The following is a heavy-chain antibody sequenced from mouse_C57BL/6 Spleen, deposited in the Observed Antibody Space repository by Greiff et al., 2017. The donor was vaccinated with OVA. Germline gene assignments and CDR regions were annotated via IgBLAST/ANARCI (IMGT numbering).Heavy chain of an antibody. J-gene: IGHJ4*01. CDR3: ARYYYGSPYYYAMDY. CDR1: GYTFTSYW. CDR2: IHPNSGST. Sequence: VQLQQPGAELVKPGASVKLSCKASGYTFTSYWMHWVKQRPGQGLEWIGMIHPNSGSTNYNEKFKSKATLTVDKSSSTAYMQLSSLTSEDSAVYYCARYYYGSPYYYAMDYWGQGTSVTVSS. D-gene: IGHD1-1*01. V-gene: IGHV1-64*01.